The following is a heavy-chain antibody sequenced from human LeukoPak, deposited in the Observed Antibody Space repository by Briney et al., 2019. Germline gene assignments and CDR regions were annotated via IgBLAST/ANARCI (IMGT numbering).Heavy chain of an antibody. J-gene: IGHJ4*02. CDR1: GYTFTSYG. CDR3: ARVLGLAASGY. Sequence: ASVKVSCKASGYTFTSYGISWVRQAPGQGLEWMGWISAYNGNTNYAQKLQGRVTMTTDTSTSTAYTELRSLRSDDTAVYYCARVLGLAASGYWGQGTLVTVSS. D-gene: IGHD3-10*01. V-gene: IGHV1-18*01. CDR2: ISAYNGNT.